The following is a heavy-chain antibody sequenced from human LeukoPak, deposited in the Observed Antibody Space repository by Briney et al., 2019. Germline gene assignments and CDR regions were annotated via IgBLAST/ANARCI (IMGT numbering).Heavy chain of an antibody. Sequence: ESLKISCQCSGYSLSNYWLALVPQMPGKGLEWMGIIYPGDSDFRYSPSLQGQLTMSADRSNSTASLQWSCVKAADTAVYYCARHIAVGGTFDSCCRGTQVTVSS. J-gene: IGHJ5*01. CDR1: GYSLSNYW. V-gene: IGHV5-51*01. CDR2: IYPGDSDF. CDR3: ARHIAVGGTFDS. D-gene: IGHD6-13*01.